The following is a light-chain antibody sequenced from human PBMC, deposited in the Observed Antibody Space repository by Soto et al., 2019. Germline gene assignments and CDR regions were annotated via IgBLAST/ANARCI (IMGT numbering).Light chain of an antibody. CDR1: QSVSSN. J-gene: IGKJ5*01. CDR2: GAS. CDR3: QQYNNWPLIT. Sequence: EIVMTQSPATLSVDQGERATHSCRVMQSVSSNIAWYQQRPGQAPRLLVYGASTRATGGPARFSGSGSGTEFTPTISTLQSEDFAVYYCQQYNNWPLITFGQGTRLEI. V-gene: IGKV3-15*01.